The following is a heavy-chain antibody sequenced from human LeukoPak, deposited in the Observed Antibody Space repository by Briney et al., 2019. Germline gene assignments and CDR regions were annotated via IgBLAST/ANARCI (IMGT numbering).Heavy chain of an antibody. CDR1: GFTFRSYA. D-gene: IGHD1-26*01. V-gene: IGHV3-23*01. J-gene: IGHJ4*02. Sequence: GGSLRLSCAVSGFTFRSYAVNWVRQAPGKGLEWVSSLDDSGGSTYYADSVKGRFTISRDNSKNTLYLQMNSLRVEDTAVYYCAKGRIVGATSGGQGTLVTVSS. CDR3: AKGRIVGATS. CDR2: LDDSGGST.